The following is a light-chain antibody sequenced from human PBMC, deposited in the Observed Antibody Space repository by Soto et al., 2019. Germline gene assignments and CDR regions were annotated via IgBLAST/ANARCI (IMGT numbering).Light chain of an antibody. CDR2: DAS. CDR3: QQYGSSPRT. Sequence: VLTQSPATLSVSPGERATLSCRASQSVSSNVAWYQQKPGQAPRLLIYDASTRATGIPARFTAGGSGTEFTLTISGLLPEDFAVYYCQQYGSSPRTFGQGTRWIS. CDR1: QSVSSN. J-gene: IGKJ1*01. V-gene: IGKV3-15*01.